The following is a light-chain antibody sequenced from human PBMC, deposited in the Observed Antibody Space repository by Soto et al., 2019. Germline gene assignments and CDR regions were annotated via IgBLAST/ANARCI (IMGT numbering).Light chain of an antibody. J-gene: IGLJ1*01. CDR2: EVS. CDR3: NSYTSKSTGV. Sequence: QSALTQPASVSGSPGQSITISCTGTSSDVGGYNYVSWYQQPPGKAPKFIIYEVSNRPSGVSNRFSGSKSGNTASLTISGLQAEDEADYYCNSYTSKSTGVFGTGTKLTVL. V-gene: IGLV2-14*01. CDR1: SSDVGGYNY.